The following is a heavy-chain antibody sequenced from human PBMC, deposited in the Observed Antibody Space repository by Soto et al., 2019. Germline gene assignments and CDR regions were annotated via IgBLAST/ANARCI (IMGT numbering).Heavy chain of an antibody. CDR3: ARHLRAGTYYFDY. CDR2: IYYSGST. V-gene: IGHV4-59*08. CDR1: GDSMTYSY. Sequence: SETLSLTCTVSGDSMTYSYWSWIRLLPGKGLEWVGYIYYSGSTSYNPSLKSRVTISVDTSKNQFSLKLSSVTAADTAVYYCARHLRAGTYYFDYWGQGTLVTVSS. D-gene: IGHD6-13*01. J-gene: IGHJ4*02.